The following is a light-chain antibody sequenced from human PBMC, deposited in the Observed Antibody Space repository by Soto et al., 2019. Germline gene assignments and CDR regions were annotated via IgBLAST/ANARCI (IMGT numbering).Light chain of an antibody. CDR3: QQRSGWPWT. CDR1: ESVTDY. V-gene: IGKV3-11*01. Sequence: EILLTQSPATLSLSPGERGTLSCRASESVTDYLAWYQQKPGQAPRLLVYDVSNRAAGIPTRFSGGGSGTDFTLTISNVQPEDFAVYYCQQRSGWPWTFGQGTKVDIK. CDR2: DVS. J-gene: IGKJ1*01.